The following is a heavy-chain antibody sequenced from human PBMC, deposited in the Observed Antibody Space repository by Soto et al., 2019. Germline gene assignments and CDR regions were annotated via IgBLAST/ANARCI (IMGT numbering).Heavy chain of an antibody. V-gene: IGHV1-24*01. CDR2: FDPEDGET. CDR3: ATSERDTAMYYYYGMDV. Sequence: ASVKVSCKVSGYTLTELSMHWVRQAPGKGLEWMGGFDPEDGETIYAQKFQGRVTMTEDTSTDTAYMELSSLRSEDTAVYYCATSERDTAMYYYYGMDVWGQGTTVTVSS. CDR1: GYTLTELS. J-gene: IGHJ6*02. D-gene: IGHD5-18*01.